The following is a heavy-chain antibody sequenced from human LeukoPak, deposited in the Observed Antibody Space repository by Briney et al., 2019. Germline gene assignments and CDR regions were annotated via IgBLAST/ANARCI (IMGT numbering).Heavy chain of an antibody. V-gene: IGHV3-23*01. Sequence: GGSLRLSCAAPGFTFSSYAMTWVRQAPGKGLEWVSTISESDITTYYADSVKGRFTISRDNSKNTLYLQMNSLRAEDTALYYCARGQVRYEAWGQGTLVTVSS. J-gene: IGHJ5*02. CDR2: ISESDITT. CDR3: ARGQVRYEA. CDR1: GFTFSSYA. D-gene: IGHD3-16*01.